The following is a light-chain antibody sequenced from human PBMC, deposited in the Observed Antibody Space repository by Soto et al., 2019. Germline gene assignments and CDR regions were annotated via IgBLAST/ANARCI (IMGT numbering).Light chain of an antibody. Sequence: DIQMTQSPSSLSASVGDRVTITCRASQSISSYLNWYQEKPGKAPKVLIYAASSLQSGVPSRFSGSGSGTEFTLTISSLQPEDFASYYRQQLDRYPFTFGGGTKVDIK. CDR3: QQLDRYPFT. V-gene: IGKV1-9*01. J-gene: IGKJ4*01. CDR1: QSISSY. CDR2: AAS.